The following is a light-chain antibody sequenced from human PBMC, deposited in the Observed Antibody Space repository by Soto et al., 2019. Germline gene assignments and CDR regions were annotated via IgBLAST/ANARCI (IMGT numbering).Light chain of an antibody. CDR3: QQYNSTERT. CDR2: KAS. Sequence: DIQMTQSPSTLSASLGDRVTITCRASQSISSWLAWYQQQPGKAPKLLIYKASSLESVVPSRFSGSGSGTEFTLTISSLQPDDFATSYCQQYNSTERTFGQGTKVEIK. J-gene: IGKJ1*01. CDR1: QSISSW. V-gene: IGKV1-5*03.